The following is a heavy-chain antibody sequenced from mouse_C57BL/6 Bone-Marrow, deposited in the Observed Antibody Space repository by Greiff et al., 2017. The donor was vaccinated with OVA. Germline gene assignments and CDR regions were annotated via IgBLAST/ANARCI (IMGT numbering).Heavy chain of an antibody. V-gene: IGHV1-69*01. CDR2: IDPSDSYT. J-gene: IGHJ4*01. CDR1: GYTFTSYW. D-gene: IGHD1-1*01. CDR3: AISTTVDYAMDY. Sequence: VQLQQPGAELVMPGASVKLSCKASGYTFTSYWMHWVKQRPGQGLEWIGEIDPSDSYTNYNQKFKGKATLTVDKSSSTAYMQLSSLTSEDSAVYYCAISTTVDYAMDYWGQGTSVTVSS.